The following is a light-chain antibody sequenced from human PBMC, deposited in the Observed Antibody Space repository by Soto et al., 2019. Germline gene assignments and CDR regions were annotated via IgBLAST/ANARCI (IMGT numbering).Light chain of an antibody. Sequence: EIVLTQSPATLSLSPGERATLSCRASQSVSSYLAWYQQKPGQAPRLLIYDASNRATGIPARLSGSGSGTDFNLTIRRLEPEAFAIYYCQQRSNWPPVTFGGGTKVEIK. CDR3: QQRSNWPPVT. J-gene: IGKJ4*01. CDR2: DAS. V-gene: IGKV3-11*01. CDR1: QSVSSY.